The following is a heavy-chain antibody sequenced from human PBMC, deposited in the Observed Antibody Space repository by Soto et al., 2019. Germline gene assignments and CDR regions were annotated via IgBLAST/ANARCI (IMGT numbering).Heavy chain of an antibody. D-gene: IGHD6-19*01. CDR3: TTEPSSGYSSGWTNYYCYGMDV. CDR1: GFTFSNAW. CDR2: IKSKTDGGTT. Sequence: PGGSLRLSCAASGFTFSNAWMNWVRQAPGKGLEWVGRIKSKTDGGTTDYAAPVKGRFTISRDDSKNTLYLQMNSLKTEDTAVYYCTTEPSSGYSSGWTNYYCYGMDVWGQGTTVTVSS. V-gene: IGHV3-15*07. J-gene: IGHJ6*02.